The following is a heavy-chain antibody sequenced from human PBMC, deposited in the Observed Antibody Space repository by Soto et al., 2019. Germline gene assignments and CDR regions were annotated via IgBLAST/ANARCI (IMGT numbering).Heavy chain of an antibody. J-gene: IGHJ4*02. CDR1: GGSISSGDYY. CDR2: IYYSGST. Sequence: QVQLQESGPGLVKPSQTLSLTCTVSGGSISSGDYYWSWISQPPGKGLEWIGYIYYSGSTYYNPSLKSRVTISVDTSKNQFSLKLSSVTDADTAVYYCARLLYYDYVWGSYTFDYLGQGTLVTVSS. CDR3: ARLLYYDYVWGSYTFDY. D-gene: IGHD3-16*01. V-gene: IGHV4-30-4*01.